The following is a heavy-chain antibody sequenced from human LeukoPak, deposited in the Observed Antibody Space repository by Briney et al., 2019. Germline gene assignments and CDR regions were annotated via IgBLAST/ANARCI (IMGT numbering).Heavy chain of an antibody. Sequence: GGSLRLSCAASGFTFSNFGMHWVRQAPGKGLEWVAVISYDGKVTFYADSVKGRFTISRDNSKNTLYLHMTSLRGGDTAPYYCAKERDYRVSTSCDYWGQGTQVTVSS. CDR2: ISYDGKVT. CDR3: AKERDYRVSTSCDY. CDR1: GFTFSNFG. J-gene: IGHJ4*02. V-gene: IGHV3-30*18. D-gene: IGHD3-10*01.